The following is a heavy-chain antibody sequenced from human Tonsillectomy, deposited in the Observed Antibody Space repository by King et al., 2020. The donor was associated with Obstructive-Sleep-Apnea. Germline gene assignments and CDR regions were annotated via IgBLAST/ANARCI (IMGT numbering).Heavy chain of an antibody. CDR2: IYPGDSNT. J-gene: IGHJ6*02. V-gene: IGHV5-51*01. Sequence: QLVQSGAEVKKPGESLKISCKGSGYRFTSYWIGWVRQMPGKGLEWMGIIYPGDSNTRYSPSFQGQVTISADKSITTAYLQWSSLKASDTAMYYCARLGGYDSSGLYYYYGMAVWAKGPRSPSP. CDR1: GYRFTSYW. CDR3: ARLGGYDSSGLYYYYGMAV. D-gene: IGHD3-22*01.